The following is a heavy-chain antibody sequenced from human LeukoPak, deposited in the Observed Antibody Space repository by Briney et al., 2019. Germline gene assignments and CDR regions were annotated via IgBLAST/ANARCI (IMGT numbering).Heavy chain of an antibody. CDR3: ARAYDS. J-gene: IGHJ4*03. Sequence: SETLSLTCNFSAVSISRHFWSWIRRTPEKGLEWLGYVFSSGSTNYNPSLKSRITISLDTSKHQFSLTLNSVTAADTAVYYCARAYDSWGLGTLVTVSS. D-gene: IGHD3-16*01. V-gene: IGHV4-59*11. CDR1: AVSISRHF. CDR2: VFSSGST.